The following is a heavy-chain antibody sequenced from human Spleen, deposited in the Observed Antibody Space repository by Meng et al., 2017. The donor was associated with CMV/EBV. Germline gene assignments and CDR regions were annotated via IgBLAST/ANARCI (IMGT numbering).Heavy chain of an antibody. J-gene: IGHJ4*02. CDR1: GGSFSAYY. Sequence: LTCAGYGGSFSAYYWSWIRQPPGKGLEWIGEVNHSGSTNYNPSLKSRVTISVDASKNQFSLRLSSVTAADTAVYYCARGDEAAQFDYWGQGALVTVSS. CDR2: VNHSGST. D-gene: IGHD6-6*01. CDR3: ARGDEAAQFDY. V-gene: IGHV4-34*01.